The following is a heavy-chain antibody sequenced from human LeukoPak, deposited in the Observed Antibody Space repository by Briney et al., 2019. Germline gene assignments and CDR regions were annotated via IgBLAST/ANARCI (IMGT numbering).Heavy chain of an antibody. D-gene: IGHD3-16*01. J-gene: IGHJ1*01. V-gene: IGHV3-48*01. Sequence: GGSLRLSCAASGFIFSRDSMNWVRQAPGKGLEWVAYINGGGSPIYYADSVKGRFTISRDNSKNTLYLQMNSLRAEDTAVYYCAKDYGSQYFQHWGQGTLVTVSS. CDR2: INGGGSPI. CDR1: GFIFSRDS. CDR3: AKDYGSQYFQH.